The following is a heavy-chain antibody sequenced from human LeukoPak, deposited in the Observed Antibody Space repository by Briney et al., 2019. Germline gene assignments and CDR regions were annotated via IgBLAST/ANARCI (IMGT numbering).Heavy chain of an antibody. CDR3: ARHDYGGDNFDY. J-gene: IGHJ4*02. CDR1: GYTFTGYY. Sequence: GASVKVSCKASGYTFTGYYMYWMRQAPGQGLEWMGWINPNGGATNYAQKFQGRVTMTRDTSISTAYMELSGLRSDDTAVYYCARHDYGGDNFDYWGQGTLVTVSS. D-gene: IGHD4-23*01. V-gene: IGHV1-2*02. CDR2: INPNGGAT.